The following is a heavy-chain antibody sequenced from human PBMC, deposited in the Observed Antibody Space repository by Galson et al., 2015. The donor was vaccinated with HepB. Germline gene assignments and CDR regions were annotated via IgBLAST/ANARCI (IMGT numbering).Heavy chain of an antibody. D-gene: IGHD4-23*01. CDR2: INHSGST. Sequence: LTCAVYGGSFSGYYWSWIRQPPGKGLEWIGEINHSGSTNYNPSLKSRVTISVDTSKNQFSLKLSSVTAADTAVYYCARLGPYGGNSRYYYYYMDVWGKGTTVTVSS. CDR1: GGSFSGYY. CDR3: ARLGPYGGNSRYYYYYMDV. J-gene: IGHJ6*03. V-gene: IGHV4-34*01.